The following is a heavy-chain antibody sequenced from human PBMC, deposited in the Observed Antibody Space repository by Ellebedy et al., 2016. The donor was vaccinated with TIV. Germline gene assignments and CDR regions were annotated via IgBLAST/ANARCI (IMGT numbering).Heavy chain of an antibody. CDR1: GGSFSSYY. CDR2: IFMSGST. D-gene: IGHD1-14*01. J-gene: IGHJ2*01. CDR3: ARLRQSRDRSHWYFDL. Sequence: SETLSLXXTVSGGSFSSYYWSWIRQSAGKGLEWIGRIFMSGSTSYNPSLKNRVNMSVDASKTQLSLNLSSVTAADTALYFCARLRQSRDRSHWYFDLWGRGTLVTVSS. V-gene: IGHV4-4*07.